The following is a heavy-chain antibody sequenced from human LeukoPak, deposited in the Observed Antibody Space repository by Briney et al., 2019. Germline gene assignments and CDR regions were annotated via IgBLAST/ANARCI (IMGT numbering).Heavy chain of an antibody. J-gene: IGHJ4*02. CDR2: INHSGST. Sequence: PGGSLRLSCAASGFTFSNAWMSWVRQAPGKGLEWIGEINHSGSTNYNPSLKSRVTISVDTSKNQFSLKLSSVTAADTAVYYCARGYSSQDYWGQGTLVTVSP. D-gene: IGHD6-13*01. V-gene: IGHV4-34*01. CDR3: ARGYSSQDY. CDR1: GFTFSNAW.